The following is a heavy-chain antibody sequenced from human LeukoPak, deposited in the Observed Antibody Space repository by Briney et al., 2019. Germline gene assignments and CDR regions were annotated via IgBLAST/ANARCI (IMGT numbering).Heavy chain of an antibody. J-gene: IGHJ4*02. CDR1: GFSFSTSM. CDR2: ILRDAETT. Sequence: PGGSLRLSCAASGFSFSTSMMSWVRRVPGQGLEWVSTILRDAETTYYADSVRGRFTISRDNFKDTLFLPMSSLRAEDTAIYYCTKRDGQSFDYWGQGALVTVSS. V-gene: IGHV3-23*01. CDR3: TKRDGQSFDY. D-gene: IGHD5-24*01.